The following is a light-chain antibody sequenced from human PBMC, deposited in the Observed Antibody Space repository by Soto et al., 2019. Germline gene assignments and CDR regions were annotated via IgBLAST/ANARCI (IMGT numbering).Light chain of an antibody. V-gene: IGLV1-47*01. Sequence: QAVVTQPPSASGTPGQRVSISCSGSRSNIGKNYVYWLQQLPGTAPKLLIYRDNQRPSGVPDRFSGSRSGTSASLAISGLRSDDDADYFCATWDDSLNVDVFGTGTKLTVL. CDR3: ATWDDSLNVDV. CDR2: RDN. J-gene: IGLJ1*01. CDR1: RSNIGKNY.